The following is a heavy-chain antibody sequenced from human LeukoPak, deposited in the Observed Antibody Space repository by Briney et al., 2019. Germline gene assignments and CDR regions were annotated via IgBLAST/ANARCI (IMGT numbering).Heavy chain of an antibody. D-gene: IGHD3-3*01. V-gene: IGHV4-4*07. J-gene: IGHJ6*02. CDR1: GGSINNRY. CDR2: VSTNGGT. CDR3: ARDGGGDFWSGTGYGVDV. Sequence: PSETLSLTCTVSGGSINNRYWNWIRQPAGKGLEWLGRVSTNGGTSYKSSLKSRVIMSMDTSKNHFSLRLSSVTAADTAVYYCARDGGGDFWSGTGYGVDVWSQGTTVIVS.